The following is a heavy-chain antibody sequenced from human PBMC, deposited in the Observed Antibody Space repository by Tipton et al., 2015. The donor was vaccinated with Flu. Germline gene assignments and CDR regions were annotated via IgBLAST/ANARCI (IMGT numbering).Heavy chain of an antibody. D-gene: IGHD5-24*01. CDR1: GYSITSYW. CDR2: IYPADSET. V-gene: IGHV5-51*03. J-gene: IGHJ6*02. CDR3: VRRRDGYNSLYGMDV. Sequence: VQLVQSGAEVKKPGESLKISCQASGYSITSYWVGWVRQKPGKGLEWMGTIYPADSETRYSPSIQGQVIMSADRSISTAYLQWTSLQASDTGTYYCVRRRDGYNSLYGMDVWGQGTTVIVSS.